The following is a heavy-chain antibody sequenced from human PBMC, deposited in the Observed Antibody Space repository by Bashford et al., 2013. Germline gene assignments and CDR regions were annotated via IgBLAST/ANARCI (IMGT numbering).Heavy chain of an antibody. CDR3: ARSYSGRSHYFDY. J-gene: IGHJ4*02. D-gene: IGHD1-26*01. Sequence: GESLKISCKGSRYSFTTDWIGWVRQMPGKGLEWMGIIYPGDSDTRYSPSFQGQVTLSADKSISTAYLQWNSLKASDTAMYYCARSYSGRSHYFDYWGQGTLVTVSS. V-gene: IGHV5-51*01. CDR1: RYSFTTDW. CDR2: IYPGDSDT.